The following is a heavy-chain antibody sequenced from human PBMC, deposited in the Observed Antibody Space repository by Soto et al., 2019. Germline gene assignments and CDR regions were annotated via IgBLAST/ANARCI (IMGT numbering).Heavy chain of an antibody. CDR3: AKDPSGSNRKFPGYFDY. CDR1: GFTFSSYA. D-gene: IGHD2-15*01. Sequence: PGGSLRLSCAASGFTFSSYAMSWVRQAPGKGLEWVSAISGSGGSTYYADSVKGRFTISRDNSKNTLYLQMNSLRAEDTAVYYCAKDPSGSNRKFPGYFDYWGQGTLVTVSS. CDR2: ISGSGGST. V-gene: IGHV3-23*01. J-gene: IGHJ4*02.